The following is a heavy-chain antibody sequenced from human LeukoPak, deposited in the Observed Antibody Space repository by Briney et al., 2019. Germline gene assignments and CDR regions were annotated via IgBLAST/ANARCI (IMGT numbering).Heavy chain of an antibody. CDR1: GFTFSTYS. CDR3: ARRSEFGVLYYMDV. D-gene: IGHD3-16*01. V-gene: IGHV3-48*01. J-gene: IGHJ6*03. CDR2: ISGSSGTI. Sequence: GGSLRLSCAASGFTFSTYSMNWVRQAPGKGLEWVSYISGSSGTIYYADSVKGRFTISRDNAKNLLYLQMNSLRAEDTAVYYCARRSEFGVLYYMDVWGKGTTVTVS.